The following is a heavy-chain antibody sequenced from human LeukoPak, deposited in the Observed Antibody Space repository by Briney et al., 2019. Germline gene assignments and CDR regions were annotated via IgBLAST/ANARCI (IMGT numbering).Heavy chain of an antibody. CDR1: GFTFSNFA. J-gene: IGHJ4*02. Sequence: GGSLMLSCAASGFTFSNFAMNWVRQAPGKGLEGVSTISGSGGSTYYADSVKGRFTISRDNSKNTLYLQMNSLRAEDTAVYYCAKMVHTEQWLVPFDYWGQGTLVTVSS. V-gene: IGHV3-23*01. D-gene: IGHD6-19*01. CDR3: AKMVHTEQWLVPFDY. CDR2: ISGSGGST.